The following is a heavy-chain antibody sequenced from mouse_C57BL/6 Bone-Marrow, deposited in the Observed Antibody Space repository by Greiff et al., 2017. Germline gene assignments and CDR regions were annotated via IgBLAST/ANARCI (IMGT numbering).Heavy chain of an antibody. CDR2: ISNLAYSI. CDR1: GFTFSDYG. D-gene: IGHD2-3*01. V-gene: IGHV5-15*01. CDR3: ARSRDYDGYSYAMDY. Sequence: DVQLVESGGGLVQPGGSLQLSCAASGFTFSDYGMAWVRQAPRKGPEWVAFISNLAYSIYYADTVTGRFTISRENAKNTLYLEMSSLRSEDTAMYYCARSRDYDGYSYAMDYWGQGTSVTVSS. J-gene: IGHJ4*01.